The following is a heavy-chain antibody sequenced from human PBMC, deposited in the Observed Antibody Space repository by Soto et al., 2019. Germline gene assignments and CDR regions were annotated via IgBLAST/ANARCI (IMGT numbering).Heavy chain of an antibody. Sequence: SVKVSCKASGGTFSSYAISWVRQAPGQGLEWMGGIIPIFGTANYAQKFQGRVTITADESTSTAYMELSSLRSEDTAVYYCARQVGGPDAFDIWGQGTMVTVSS. D-gene: IGHD3-10*01. CDR1: GGTFSSYA. CDR3: ARQVGGPDAFDI. CDR2: IIPIFGTA. V-gene: IGHV1-69*13. J-gene: IGHJ3*02.